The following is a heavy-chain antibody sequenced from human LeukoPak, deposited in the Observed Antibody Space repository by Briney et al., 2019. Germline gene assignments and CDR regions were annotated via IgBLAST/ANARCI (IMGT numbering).Heavy chain of an antibody. V-gene: IGHV3-74*01. J-gene: IGHJ6*02. CDR2: ISIDGSTT. CDR3: ARDQYSYGYYYGMDV. D-gene: IGHD5-18*01. Sequence: GGSLRLSCVGSGFTFSSYWMHWVRQGPGKGLEWVSRISIDGSTTTYADSVKGRFTISRDNAKNTAYLQMNSLRAEDTAVYYCARDQYSYGYYYGMDVWGQGTTVTVSS. CDR1: GFTFSSYW.